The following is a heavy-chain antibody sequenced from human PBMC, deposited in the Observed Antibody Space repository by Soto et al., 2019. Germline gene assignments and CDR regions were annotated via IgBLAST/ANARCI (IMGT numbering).Heavy chain of an antibody. D-gene: IGHD3-10*01. CDR1: GFTFSNYA. CDR3: VRDRYGSGSYYSQFDY. Sequence: PGGSLRLSCAGSGFTFSNYAMQWVRQAPGKGLEWVAVISYDGSNKYYADFVKGRFTISRDNSKNTLYLQMNSPSTEDTSVYYCVRDRYGSGSYYSQFDYWGQGSVVTFS. CDR2: ISYDGSNK. J-gene: IGHJ4*02. V-gene: IGHV3-30-3*01.